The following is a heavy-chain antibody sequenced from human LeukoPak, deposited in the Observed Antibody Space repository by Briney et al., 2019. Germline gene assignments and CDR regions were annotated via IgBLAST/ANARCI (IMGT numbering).Heavy chain of an antibody. CDR2: ISSSSSTI. CDR1: GFSFSTYT. V-gene: IGHV3-48*02. D-gene: IGHD6-13*01. J-gene: IGHJ4*02. Sequence: GGSLRLSCAASGFSFSTYTMNWVRQAPGEGLDWVSYISSSSSTIYYADSVKGRFTISRDNANNSLYLQMNSLRDEDTAVYYCARARRYRSSWYHDYWGQGSLVTVSS. CDR3: ARARRYRSSWYHDY.